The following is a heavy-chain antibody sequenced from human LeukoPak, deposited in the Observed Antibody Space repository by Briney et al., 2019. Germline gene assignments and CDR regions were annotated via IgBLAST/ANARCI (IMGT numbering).Heavy chain of an antibody. V-gene: IGHV1-69*05. CDR1: GGTFSSYA. CDR3: ARAKQEKWELYY. Sequence: ASVKVSCKASGGTFSSYAISWVRQAPGQGLGWMGGIIPIFGTANYAQKFQGRVTITTDESTSTAYMELSSLRSEDTAVYYCARAKQEKWELYYWGQGTLVTVSS. J-gene: IGHJ4*02. CDR2: IIPIFGTA. D-gene: IGHD1-26*01.